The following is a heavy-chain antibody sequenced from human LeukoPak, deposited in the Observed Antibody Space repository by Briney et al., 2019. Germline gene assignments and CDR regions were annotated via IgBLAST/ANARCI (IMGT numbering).Heavy chain of an antibody. V-gene: IGHV1-46*01. J-gene: IGHJ6*02. CDR1: GYTFTNYY. CDR2: INLGDGRT. Sequence: GASVKVSCKASGYTFTNYYMHWVRQAPGQGLEWMGLINLGDGRTSYAQKFQGRVTMSRDTSTSTAYMELSSLRSEDTAVYYCARARYQQNDFWSGYDIAETGYYYYYGMDVWGQGTTVTVSS. CDR3: ARARYQQNDFWSGYDIAETGYYYYYGMDV. D-gene: IGHD3-3*01.